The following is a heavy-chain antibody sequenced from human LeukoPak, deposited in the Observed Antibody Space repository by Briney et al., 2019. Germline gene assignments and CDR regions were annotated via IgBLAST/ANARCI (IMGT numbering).Heavy chain of an antibody. Sequence: GGSLRLSCAASGFTFSTCAIQWVRQAPGRGLEWVSSVSPSGGETFYAASVKGRFTISRDESQNTVYLQLSSLSAEDTAVYYCARRLNWGFSDFWGQGTLSPSPQ. D-gene: IGHD7-27*01. CDR3: ARRLNWGFSDF. V-gene: IGHV3-23*01. J-gene: IGHJ4*02. CDR2: VSPSGGET. CDR1: GFTFSTCA.